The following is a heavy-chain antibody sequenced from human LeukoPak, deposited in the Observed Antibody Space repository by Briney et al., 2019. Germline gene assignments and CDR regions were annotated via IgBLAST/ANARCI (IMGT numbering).Heavy chain of an antibody. J-gene: IGHJ1*01. CDR2: MYSGGST. Sequence: TGGSLRLSCAASGVTFSSYWMSWVRQAPGKGLEWVSVMYSGGSTNYADSVKGRFTISRDNSKNTLYLQMNSLRAEDTAVYYCARGSTSEHFQHWGQGTLVTVSS. D-gene: IGHD6-13*01. CDR3: ARGSTSEHFQH. V-gene: IGHV3-53*01. CDR1: GVTFSSYW.